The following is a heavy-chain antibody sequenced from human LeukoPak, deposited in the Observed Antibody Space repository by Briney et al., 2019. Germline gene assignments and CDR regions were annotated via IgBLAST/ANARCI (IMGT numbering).Heavy chain of an antibody. CDR3: ARLAGGSYSDY. CDR2: ISYNGGST. V-gene: IGHV3-64*01. CDR1: GFTFSSYA. J-gene: IGHJ4*02. D-gene: IGHD1-26*01. Sequence: GGSLRLSCAASGFTFSSYAMNWVRQAPGKGLEYVSSISYNGGSTYYANSVKGRFTITRDNSKNTLYLQMGSLRAEDMAVYYCARLAGGSYSDYWGQGTLVTVSS.